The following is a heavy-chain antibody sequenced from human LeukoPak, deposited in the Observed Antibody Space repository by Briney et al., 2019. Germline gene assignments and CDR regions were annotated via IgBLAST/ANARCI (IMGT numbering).Heavy chain of an antibody. CDR2: IYYSGST. D-gene: IGHD3-10*02. J-gene: IGHJ6*02. V-gene: IGHV4-61*08. CDR3: ARHNDYYVVGGMDV. CDR1: GGSISSGGYY. Sequence: PSETLSLTCTVSGGSISSGGYYWSWIRQPPGKGLEWIGYIYYSGSTNYNPSLKSRVTISVDTSKNQFSLKLSSVTAGDTAVYYCARHNDYYVVGGMDVWGQGTTVTVSS.